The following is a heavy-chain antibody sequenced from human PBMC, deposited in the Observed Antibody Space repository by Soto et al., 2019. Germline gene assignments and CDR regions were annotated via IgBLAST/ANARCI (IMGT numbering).Heavy chain of an antibody. V-gene: IGHV5-51*01. D-gene: IGHD2-2*01. CDR1: GFTFTSYW. CDR3: AKHEGYCSTTTCSNFDY. J-gene: IGHJ4*02. CDR2: IYPGDSAS. Sequence: PGESLKISCKGSGFTFTSYWIAWVRQMPGKGLEWMGIIYPGDSASSYSPSFQGQVTISADKSINTAYLHWSSLKASDTAIYYCAKHEGYCSTTTCSNFDYWGQGTLVTVSS.